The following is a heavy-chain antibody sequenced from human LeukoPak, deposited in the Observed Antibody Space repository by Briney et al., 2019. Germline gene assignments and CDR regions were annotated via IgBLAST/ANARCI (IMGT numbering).Heavy chain of an antibody. CDR1: GFTFSSYW. V-gene: IGHV3-7*01. CDR2: IKQDGSEK. D-gene: IGHD3-10*01. CDR3: ARGVVGSGSYYSDAFDI. J-gene: IGHJ3*02. Sequence: GGSLRLSCAASGFTFSSYWMSWVRQAPGKGLEWVANIKQDGSEKYYVYPVKGRFTISRNNAKNSLYLQMNSLRAEDTDVYYCARGVVGSGSYYSDAFDIWGQGTMVTVSS.